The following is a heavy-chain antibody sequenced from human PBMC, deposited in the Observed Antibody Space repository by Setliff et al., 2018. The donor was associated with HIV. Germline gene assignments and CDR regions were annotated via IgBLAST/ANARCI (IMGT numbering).Heavy chain of an antibody. V-gene: IGHV1-69*13. CDR2: IIPRFGTA. CDR1: GGTFSSYA. J-gene: IGHJ6*03. Sequence: SVKVSCKASGGTFSSYAISWVRHAPGQGLEWMGGIIPRFGTANYAQKFQGRVTITEDEPTSTAYMELSSLRTDDTAVYYCARGWICRGGSCYPHYYYYMDVWGKGTTVTVSS. CDR3: ARGWICRGGSCYPHYYYYMDV. D-gene: IGHD2-15*01.